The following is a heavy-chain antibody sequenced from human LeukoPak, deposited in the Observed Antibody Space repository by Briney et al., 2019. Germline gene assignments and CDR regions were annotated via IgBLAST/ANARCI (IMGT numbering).Heavy chain of an antibody. CDR3: ARDRAVTTPLDYYYYYMDV. J-gene: IGHJ6*03. D-gene: IGHD4-17*01. CDR2: IYTSGST. Sequence: KASETLSLTCTVAGGSISSYYWSWIRQPAGKGLEWIGRIYTSGSTNYNPSLKSRVTMSVDTSKNQFSLKLSSVTAADTAVYYCARDRAVTTPLDYYYYYMDVWGKGTTVTVSS. V-gene: IGHV4-4*07. CDR1: GGSISSYY.